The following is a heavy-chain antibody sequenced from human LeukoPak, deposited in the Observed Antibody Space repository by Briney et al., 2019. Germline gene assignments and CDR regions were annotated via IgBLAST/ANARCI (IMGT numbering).Heavy chain of an antibody. CDR3: ARRGGSGRAFDY. Sequence: PSETLSLTCSVSGASISGGTHYWGWIRQPPGKGLEWIGSIYYTGSTYDNPSLKSRVTISVDTSKNQFSLKLSSVTAADTAVYYCARRGGSGRAFDYWGQGTLVAVSS. V-gene: IGHV4-39*01. CDR1: GASISGGTHY. D-gene: IGHD1-26*01. J-gene: IGHJ4*02. CDR2: IYYTGST.